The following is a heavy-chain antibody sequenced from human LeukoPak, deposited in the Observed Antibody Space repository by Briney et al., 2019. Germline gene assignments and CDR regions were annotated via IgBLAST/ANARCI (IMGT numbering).Heavy chain of an antibody. CDR2: ISHSGRTI. CDR1: GFTFSNYE. CDR3: ARGVGSSWPGWFDP. Sequence: GGSLRLSCVASGFTFSNYELNWVRQAPGKGLEWVSYISHSGRTIYSADSVKGRFTISRDNAKNSLYLQMNSLRAEDTAVYYCARGVGSSWPGWFDPWGQGTLVTVSS. J-gene: IGHJ5*02. D-gene: IGHD6-13*01. V-gene: IGHV3-48*03.